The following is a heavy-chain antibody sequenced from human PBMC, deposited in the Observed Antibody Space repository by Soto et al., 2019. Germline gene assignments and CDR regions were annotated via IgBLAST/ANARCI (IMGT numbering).Heavy chain of an antibody. Sequence: SETLSLTCTVSGGSISSYYWSWIRQPPGKGLEWIGYIYYSGSTNYNPSLKSRVTISVDTSKNQFSLKLSSVTAADTAVYYCASDPQAGYFDYWGQGTLVTVSS. J-gene: IGHJ4*02. CDR3: ASDPQAGYFDY. CDR1: GGSISSYY. V-gene: IGHV4-59*08. D-gene: IGHD3-10*01. CDR2: IYYSGST.